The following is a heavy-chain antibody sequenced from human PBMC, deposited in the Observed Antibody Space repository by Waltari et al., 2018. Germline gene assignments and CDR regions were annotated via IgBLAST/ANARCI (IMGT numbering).Heavy chain of an antibody. Sequence: QLHLQLSGPGLVKPSETLSPTCDVSGTYVTTTNYFWGWIRQPPGTGLAWIGRIYFTGSTDYNPSLQSRDIISIDTSTNQFSLNLRSVTAADTAVYYCARGIWQQLAHFDSWGQGTLVTVSS. J-gene: IGHJ4*02. CDR2: IYFTGST. CDR3: ARGIWQQLAHFDS. V-gene: IGHV4-39*01. D-gene: IGHD6-13*01. CDR1: GTYVTTTNYF.